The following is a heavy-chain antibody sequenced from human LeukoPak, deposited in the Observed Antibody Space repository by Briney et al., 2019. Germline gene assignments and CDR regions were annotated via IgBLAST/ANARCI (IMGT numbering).Heavy chain of an antibody. CDR3: ARIRDGYNDAYDI. Sequence: ASVKVSCKASGHTFTGYYIHWVRQAPGQGLEWMGLINPGGDNTDYAQNFQGRVTMTRDTSTSTVYMGLSSLRSEDTAVYYCARIRDGYNDAYDIWGQGTMVTVSS. J-gene: IGHJ3*02. V-gene: IGHV1-46*01. D-gene: IGHD5-24*01. CDR1: GHTFTGYY. CDR2: INPGGDNT.